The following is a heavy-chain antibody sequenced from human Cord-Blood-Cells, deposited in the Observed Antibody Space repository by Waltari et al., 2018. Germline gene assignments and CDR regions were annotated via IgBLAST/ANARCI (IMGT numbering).Heavy chain of an antibody. CDR3: APIYGSGSYYSR. D-gene: IGHD3-10*01. Sequence: QVQLQQWGAGLLKPSETPSLTCAVYGGSFSGYYWSWIRQPPGKGLEWIGEINHSGSTNYNPSLKSRVTISVDTSKNQFSLKLSSVTAADTAVYYCAPIYGSGSYYSRWGQGTLVTVSS. CDR1: GGSFSGYY. CDR2: INHSGST. V-gene: IGHV4-34*01. J-gene: IGHJ4*02.